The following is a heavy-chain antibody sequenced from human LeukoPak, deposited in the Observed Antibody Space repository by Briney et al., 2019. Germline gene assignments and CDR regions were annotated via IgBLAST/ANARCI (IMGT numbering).Heavy chain of an antibody. V-gene: IGHV3-21*01. CDR2: ISSSSSYI. CDR1: GFTFSSYS. Sequence: SGGSLRLSCAASGFTFSSYSMNWVRQAPGKGLEWVSSISSSSSYIYHADSVKGRFTISRDNAKNSLYLQMNSLRAEDTAVYYCARERFGWLQSKAFGAFDIWGQGTMVTVSS. J-gene: IGHJ3*02. CDR3: ARERFGWLQSKAFGAFDI. D-gene: IGHD5-24*01.